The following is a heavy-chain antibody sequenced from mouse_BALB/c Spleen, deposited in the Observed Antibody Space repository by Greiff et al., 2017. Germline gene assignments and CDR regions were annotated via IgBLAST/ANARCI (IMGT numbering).Heavy chain of an antibody. V-gene: IGHV1-63*02. D-gene: IGHD3-1*01. CDR2: IYPGGGYT. CDR1: GYTFTNYW. Sequence: VQVVESGAELVRPGTSVKISCKASGYTFTNYWLGWVKQRPGHGLEWIGDIYPGGGYTNYNEKFKGKATLTADTSSSTAYMQLSSLTSEDSAVYFCARSGKDFDYWGQGTTLTVSS. J-gene: IGHJ2*01. CDR3: ARSGKDFDY.